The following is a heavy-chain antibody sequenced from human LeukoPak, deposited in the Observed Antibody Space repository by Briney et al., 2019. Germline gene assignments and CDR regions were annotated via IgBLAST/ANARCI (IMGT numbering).Heavy chain of an antibody. CDR3: ARKDFWSGYLH. D-gene: IGHD3-3*01. CDR2: ISGSGGST. V-gene: IGHV3-23*01. Sequence: PGGSLRLSCAASGFTFSSYAMSWVRQAPGKGLEWVSAISGSGGSTYYADSVKGRFTISRDNSKNTLYLQMNSLRAEDTAMYYCARKDFWSGYLHWGQGTLVTVSS. CDR1: GFTFSSYA. J-gene: IGHJ4*02.